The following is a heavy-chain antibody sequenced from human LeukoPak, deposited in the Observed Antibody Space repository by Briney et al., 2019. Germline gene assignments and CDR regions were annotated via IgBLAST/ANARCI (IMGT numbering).Heavy chain of an antibody. J-gene: IGHJ5*02. Sequence: GGSLRLSCAASGFTVSSNYMSWVRQAPGKGLEWVSVIYSGGSTYYADSVKGRFTISRDNSKNTLYLQMNSLRAEDTAVYYCASLDTAKQPLANHWGQGTLVTVSS. CDR2: IYSGGST. D-gene: IGHD5-18*01. CDR1: GFTVSSNY. CDR3: ASLDTAKQPLANH. V-gene: IGHV3-53*01.